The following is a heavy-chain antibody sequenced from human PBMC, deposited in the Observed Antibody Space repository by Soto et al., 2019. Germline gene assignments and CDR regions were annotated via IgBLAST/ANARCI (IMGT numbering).Heavy chain of an antibody. V-gene: IGHV1-69*01. CDR2: IIPIFGTA. CDR3: ARSVPPTLSYYYGMDV. CDR1: GGTFSSYA. J-gene: IGHJ6*02. D-gene: IGHD6-6*01. Sequence: QVQLVQSGAEVKKPGSSVKVSCKASGGTFSSYAISWVRQAPGQGLEWMGGIIPIFGTANYAQKFQGRVTITADESTRTADMELSSLSSEDTAVYYCARSVPPTLSYYYGMDVWGQGTTVTVSS.